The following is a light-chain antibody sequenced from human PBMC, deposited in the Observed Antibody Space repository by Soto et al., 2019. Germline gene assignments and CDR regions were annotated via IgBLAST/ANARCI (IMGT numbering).Light chain of an antibody. V-gene: IGKV1-12*01. CDR3: QQAHSFPLT. Sequence: DIPMTQSPSSVSASVGDRVTITCRASQDISTWLAWYQQKPGSAPKLLIYAASSLQSGVPSRFSGSRSGADFTLTISSLQPEDFATYYCQQAHSFPLTFGGGTKVEIK. J-gene: IGKJ4*01. CDR1: QDISTW. CDR2: AAS.